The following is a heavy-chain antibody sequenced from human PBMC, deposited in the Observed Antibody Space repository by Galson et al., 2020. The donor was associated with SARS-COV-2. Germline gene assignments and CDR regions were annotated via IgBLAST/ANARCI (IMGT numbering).Heavy chain of an antibody. J-gene: IGHJ4*02. CDR3: ARDQPGRYFDY. CDR1: GFTFSSYA. Sequence: GSLRLSCAASGFTFSSYAMHWVRQAPGKGLEWVAVISYDGSNKYYADSVKGRFTISRDNSKNTLYLQMNSLRAEDTAVYYCARDQPGRYFDYWGQGTLVTVSS. D-gene: IGHD3-10*01. V-gene: IGHV3-30-3*01. CDR2: ISYDGSNK.